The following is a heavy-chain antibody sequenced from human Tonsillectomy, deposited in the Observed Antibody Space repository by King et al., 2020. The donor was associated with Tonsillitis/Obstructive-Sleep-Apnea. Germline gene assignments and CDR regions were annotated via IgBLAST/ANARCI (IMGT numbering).Heavy chain of an antibody. V-gene: IGHV2-5*01. J-gene: IGHJ3*02. Sequence: TLKESGPTLVKPTQTLTLTCTFSGLSLSTPGVGVVWIRQPPGKALEWLALIYWNDDKRYSPSLKSRLTITKGTSNTQVVLNMTNMDPVDTATYYCALRQPLQPDGFDIWGQGTIVTVSS. CDR3: ALRQPLQPDGFDI. CDR1: GLSLSTPGVG. D-gene: IGHD6-13*01. CDR2: IYWNDDK.